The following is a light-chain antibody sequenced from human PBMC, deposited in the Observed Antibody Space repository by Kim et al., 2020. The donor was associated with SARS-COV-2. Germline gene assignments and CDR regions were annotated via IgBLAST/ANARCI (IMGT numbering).Light chain of an antibody. V-gene: IGKV1-5*01. CDR3: QQYNSYSQT. Sequence: ASVGDRVTITCRASQRISSWLDWYQQKPGKAPKLLIYDASSLESGVPSRFSGSGSGTEFTLTISSLQPDDFATYYCQQYNSYSQTFGQGTKVDIK. J-gene: IGKJ1*01. CDR2: DAS. CDR1: QRISSW.